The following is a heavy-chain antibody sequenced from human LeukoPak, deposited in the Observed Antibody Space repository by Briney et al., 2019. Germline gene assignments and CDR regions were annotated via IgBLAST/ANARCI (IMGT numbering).Heavy chain of an antibody. V-gene: IGHV3-23*01. Sequence: GGSLRLSCAASGFIVNYNYMSWGRHAPGKGLEWVGGISDSYRSTTYADSVKGRFTISRDKPKNTLYLQMNSLRSEDTAVYFCAKRGVVIRVILVGFHKEAYYFDSWGQGALVTVSS. CDR2: ISDSYRST. CDR3: AKRGVVIRVILVGFHKEAYYFDS. J-gene: IGHJ4*02. D-gene: IGHD2-15*01. CDR1: GFIVNYNY.